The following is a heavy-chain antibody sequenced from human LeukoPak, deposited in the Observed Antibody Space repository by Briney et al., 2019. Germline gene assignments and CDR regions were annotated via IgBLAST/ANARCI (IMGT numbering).Heavy chain of an antibody. J-gene: IGHJ6*03. CDR1: GGSTSSYY. CDR3: ATSAGSYYYYYMDV. Sequence: SETLSLTCTVSGGSTSSYYWSWIRQPPGKGLEWIGYIYYSGSTNYNPSLKSRVTISVDTSKNQFPLKLSSVTAADTAVYYCATSAGSYYYYYMDVWGKGTTVTISS. V-gene: IGHV4-59*01. D-gene: IGHD3-10*01. CDR2: IYYSGST.